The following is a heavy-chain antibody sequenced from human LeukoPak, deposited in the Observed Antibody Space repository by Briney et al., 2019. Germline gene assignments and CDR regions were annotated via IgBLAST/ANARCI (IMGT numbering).Heavy chain of an antibody. Sequence: PSETLSPTCAVYGGSFSGYYWSWIRQPPGKGLEWIGEINHSGSTNYNPSLKSRVTISVDTSKNQFSLKLSSVTAADTAVYYCARHVVWELPPYFDLWGRGTLVTVSS. CDR3: ARHVVWELPPYFDL. CDR2: INHSGST. CDR1: GGSFSGYY. V-gene: IGHV4-34*01. J-gene: IGHJ2*01. D-gene: IGHD1-26*01.